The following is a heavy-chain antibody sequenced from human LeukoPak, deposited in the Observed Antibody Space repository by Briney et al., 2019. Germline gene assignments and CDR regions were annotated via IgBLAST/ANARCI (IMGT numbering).Heavy chain of an antibody. CDR2: IYPGDSDT. CDR3: ARPYSSGWYAVDS. J-gene: IGHJ4*02. Sequence: GESLKISCKGSGYSFTSYWIGWVRQMPGKGLEWVGIIYPGDSDTRYSPSFQGQVTISADKSISTAYLQWSSLRASDTAMYYCARPYSSGWYAVDSGGQGPLVTVSS. D-gene: IGHD6-19*01. CDR1: GYSFTSYW. V-gene: IGHV5-51*01.